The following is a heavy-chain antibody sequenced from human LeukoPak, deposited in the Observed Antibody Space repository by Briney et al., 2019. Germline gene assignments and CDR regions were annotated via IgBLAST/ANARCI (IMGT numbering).Heavy chain of an antibody. D-gene: IGHD3-22*01. CDR2: IYYSGST. CDR3: ASRAYYYDSSGYGPFDY. J-gene: IGHJ4*02. V-gene: IGHV4-39*01. CDR1: GGSTSSSSYY. Sequence: SETLSLTCTVSGGSTSSSSYYWGWIRQPPGKGLEWIGSIYYSGSTYYNPSLKSRVTISVDTSKNQFSLKLSSVTAADTAVYYCASRAYYYDSSGYGPFDYWGQGTLVTVSS.